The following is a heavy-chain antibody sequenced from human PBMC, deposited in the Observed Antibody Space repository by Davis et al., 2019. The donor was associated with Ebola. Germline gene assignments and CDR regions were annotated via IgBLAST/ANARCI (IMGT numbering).Heavy chain of an antibody. J-gene: IGHJ4*02. Sequence: SVKVSCKASGGTFSSYAISWVRQAPGQGLEWMGRIIPILGIANYAQKFQGRVTITADKSTSTAYMELSSLRSEDTAVYYCARDLGWEWYYFDYWGQGTLVTVSS. CDR2: IIPILGIA. V-gene: IGHV1-69*04. D-gene: IGHD3-3*01. CDR3: ARDLGWEWYYFDY. CDR1: GGTFSSYA.